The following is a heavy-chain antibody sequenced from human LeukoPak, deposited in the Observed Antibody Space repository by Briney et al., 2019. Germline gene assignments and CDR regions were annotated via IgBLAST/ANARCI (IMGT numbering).Heavy chain of an antibody. Sequence: PGGSLRLSCAASGFTFSSYAMSWVRQAPGKGLEWVSAISGSGGSTYYADSVKGRFTISRDNSKNTLYLQMNSLRAEDTAVYYCARENYYDSSGYAWNYYYYYMDVLGKGTTVTVSS. CDR2: ISGSGGST. CDR3: ARENYYDSSGYAWNYYYYYMDV. V-gene: IGHV3-23*01. J-gene: IGHJ6*03. CDR1: GFTFSSYA. D-gene: IGHD3-22*01.